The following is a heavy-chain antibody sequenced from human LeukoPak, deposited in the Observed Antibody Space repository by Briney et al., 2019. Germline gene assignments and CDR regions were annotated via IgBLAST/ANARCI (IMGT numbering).Heavy chain of an antibody. CDR2: ISSSSSYI. J-gene: IGHJ4*02. CDR1: GFTFSSYW. V-gene: IGHV3-21*01. CDR3: ARDSVAVWFGEVSDY. Sequence: GGSLRLSCAASGFTFSSYWMSWVRQAPGKGLEWVSSISSSSSYIYYADSVKGRFTISRDNAKNSLYLQMNSLRAEDTAVYYCARDSVAVWFGEVSDYWGQGTLVTVSS. D-gene: IGHD3-10*01.